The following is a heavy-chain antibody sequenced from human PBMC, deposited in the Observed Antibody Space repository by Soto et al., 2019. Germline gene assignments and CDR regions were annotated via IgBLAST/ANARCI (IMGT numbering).Heavy chain of an antibody. D-gene: IGHD3-22*01. CDR3: AKERGSNSLPPYYHWFDT. CDR1: GYIFTDYH. J-gene: IGHJ5*02. Sequence: QVQLVQSGAEVKKPGASVKVSCKASGYIFTDYHIHWVRQAPGQGLEFMGWINTDNGGAGSAQQFQGRVTVTRDTSITTVYLELSHLRSDDTAVYFCAKERGSNSLPPYYHWFDTWGQGTLITVSS. V-gene: IGHV1-2*02. CDR2: INTDNGGA.